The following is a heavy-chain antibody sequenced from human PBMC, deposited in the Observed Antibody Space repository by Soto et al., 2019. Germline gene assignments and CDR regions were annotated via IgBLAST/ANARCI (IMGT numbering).Heavy chain of an antibody. CDR1: GYTLTELS. CDR2: FDPEDGET. J-gene: IGHJ4*02. D-gene: IGHD3-22*01. Sequence: ASVKVSCKVSGYTLTELSMHWVRQAPGKGLEWMGGFDPEDGETIYAQKFQGRVTMTEDTSTDTAYMELSGLRSEDTAVYYCATDLTPGDSSGYRNDYWGQGTLVTVSS. CDR3: ATDLTPGDSSGYRNDY. V-gene: IGHV1-24*01.